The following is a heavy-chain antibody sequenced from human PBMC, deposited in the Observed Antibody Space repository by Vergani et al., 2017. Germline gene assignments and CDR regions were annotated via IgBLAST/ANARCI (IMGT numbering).Heavy chain of an antibody. Sequence: QVQLVQSGAEVKKPGASVKVSCKVSGYTLTELSMHWVRQAPGKGLEWMGGFDPEDGETIYAQKFQGRVTMTEDTSTDTAYMELSSLRSEDTAVYYCARASRIRSVVVIAVGPRDAFDIWGQGTTVTVSS. CDR3: ARASRIRSVVVIAVGPRDAFDI. J-gene: IGHJ3*02. CDR2: FDPEDGET. D-gene: IGHD2-21*01. V-gene: IGHV1-24*01. CDR1: GYTLTELS.